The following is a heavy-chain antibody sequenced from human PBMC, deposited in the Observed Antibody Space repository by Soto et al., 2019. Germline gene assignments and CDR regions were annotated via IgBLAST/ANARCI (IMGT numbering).Heavy chain of an antibody. D-gene: IGHD1-26*01. CDR2: ISHRGRT. J-gene: IGHJ4*01. CDR3: ARGFWDPVVGATRDDV. V-gene: IGHV4-34*01. CDR1: GGTFSGYY. Sequence: SETLSLTCAVYGGTFSGYYWSWIRQPPGKGLEWIGEISHRGRTNYNPSLKSRVTISVDTSKNQFSLNLNSVTAADTAVYYCARGFWDPVVGATRDDVWGHGILVTVSS.